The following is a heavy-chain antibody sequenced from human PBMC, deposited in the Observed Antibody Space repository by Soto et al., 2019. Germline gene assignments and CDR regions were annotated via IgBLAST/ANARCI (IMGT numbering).Heavy chain of an antibody. CDR3: ALVATARNYYFDY. D-gene: IGHD5-12*01. Sequence: PSETLSLTCTVSGGSISSSSYYWGWIRQPPGKGLEWIGSIYYSGSTYYNPSLKSRDTISVDTSKNQFSLKLSSVTAADTAVYYCALVATARNYYFDYWGQGTLVTVSS. CDR1: GGSISSSSYY. V-gene: IGHV4-39*01. J-gene: IGHJ4*02. CDR2: IYYSGST.